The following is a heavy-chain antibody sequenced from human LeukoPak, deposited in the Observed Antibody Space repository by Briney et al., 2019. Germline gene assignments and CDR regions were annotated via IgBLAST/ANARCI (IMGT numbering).Heavy chain of an antibody. CDR3: ARGHYDILTAYYFDY. J-gene: IGHJ4*02. D-gene: IGHD3-9*01. Sequence: ASVKVSCKASGYTFTGYYMHWVRQAPGQGLEWMGWINPNSGGTNYAQKFQGRVTMTRDTSISTAYMELSRLRCDDTAVYYCARGHYDILTAYYFDYWGQGTLVTVSS. V-gene: IGHV1-2*02. CDR2: INPNSGGT. CDR1: GYTFTGYY.